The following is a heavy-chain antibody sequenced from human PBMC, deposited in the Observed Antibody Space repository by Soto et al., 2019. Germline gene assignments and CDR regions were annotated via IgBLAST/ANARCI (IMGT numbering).Heavy chain of an antibody. V-gene: IGHV1-69*01. J-gene: IGHJ6*02. CDR1: GGTFSSYA. CDR2: IIPIFGTA. Sequence: QVQLVQSGAEVKKPGSSVKVSCKASGGTFSSYAISWVRQAPGQGLEWMGGIIPIFGTANYAQKFQGRFTITADESTSTAYMELSSLRSEDTAVYYCARDLWMSGYDPRGSYYYYYGMDVWGQGTTVTVSS. D-gene: IGHD5-12*01. CDR3: ARDLWMSGYDPRGSYYYYYGMDV.